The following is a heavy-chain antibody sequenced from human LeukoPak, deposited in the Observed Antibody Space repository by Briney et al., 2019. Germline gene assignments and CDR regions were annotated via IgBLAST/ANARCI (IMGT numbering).Heavy chain of an antibody. V-gene: IGHV4-61*02. D-gene: IGHD6-13*01. CDR1: GGSISSGSYY. CDR3: AREQQLVLLYY. J-gene: IGHJ4*02. Sequence: SQTLSLTCTVSGGSISSGSYYWSWIRQPAWKGLEWIGRIYTSGSTNYNPSLKSLVTISVDTSKNQFSLKLSSVTAAETAVYYCAREQQLVLLYYWGQGTLVTVSS. CDR2: IYTSGST.